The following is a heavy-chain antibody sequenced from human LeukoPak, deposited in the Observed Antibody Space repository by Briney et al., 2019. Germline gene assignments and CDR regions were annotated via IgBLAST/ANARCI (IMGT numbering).Heavy chain of an antibody. J-gene: IGHJ6*04. CDR3: ARAMVRGVIILPLDV. Sequence: GGSLRLSCAASGFTFSIYAMHWVRQAPGKGLEYVSAISSNGGSTYYANSVKGRFTISRDNSKNTLYLQMGSLRPEDMAVYYCARAMVRGVIILPLDVWGKGTTVTVSS. V-gene: IGHV3-64*01. CDR2: ISSNGGST. CDR1: GFTFSIYA. D-gene: IGHD3-10*01.